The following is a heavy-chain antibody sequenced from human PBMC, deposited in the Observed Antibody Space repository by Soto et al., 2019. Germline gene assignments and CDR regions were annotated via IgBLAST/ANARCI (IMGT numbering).Heavy chain of an antibody. CDR1: GGSVSSGIYY. CDR2: IYYSGST. Sequence: SETLSLTCTVSGGSVSSGIYYWSWIRQPPGKGLEWIGYIYYSGSTNYNPSLKSRVTISVDTSKNQFSLKLSSVTAADTAVYYCARDTVEDYYDSSGYLGNWGQGTLVTVSS. D-gene: IGHD3-22*01. CDR3: ARDTVEDYYDSSGYLGN. J-gene: IGHJ4*02. V-gene: IGHV4-61*01.